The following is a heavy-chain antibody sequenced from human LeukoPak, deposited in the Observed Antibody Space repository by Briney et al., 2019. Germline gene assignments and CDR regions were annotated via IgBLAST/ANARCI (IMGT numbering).Heavy chain of an antibody. D-gene: IGHD3-10*01. CDR2: IYYSGST. J-gene: IGHJ6*02. Sequence: SETLSLTCTVCGGSISSYYWSWIRQPPGKGLEGIGDIYYSGSTNYTPSLNSRVTISVDTSKTHFSLKLSSVTAADTAVYYCARRGRAGYYYYGMDVWGQGTLVTVSS. V-gene: IGHV4-59*01. CDR3: ARRGRAGYYYYGMDV. CDR1: GGSISSYY.